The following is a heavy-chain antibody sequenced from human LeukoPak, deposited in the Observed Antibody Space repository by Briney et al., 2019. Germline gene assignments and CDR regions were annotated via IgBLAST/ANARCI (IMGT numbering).Heavy chain of an antibody. CDR3: ARRAVSSGWYY. V-gene: IGHV4-39*01. CDR1: GVSISSSSYY. Sequence: SETLSLTCTVSGVSISSSSYYWGWIRQPPGKGLEWIGSIYYSGSTYYNPSLKSRVTISIDTSKNQFSLTLSSVTAADTAVYYCARRAVSSGWYYWGQGTLVTVSS. CDR2: IYYSGST. J-gene: IGHJ4*02. D-gene: IGHD6-19*01.